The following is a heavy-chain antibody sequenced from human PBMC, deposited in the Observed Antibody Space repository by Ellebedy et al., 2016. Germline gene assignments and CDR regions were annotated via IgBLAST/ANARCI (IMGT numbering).Heavy chain of an antibody. CDR3: AGRSCSGGNCFHAVDY. D-gene: IGHD2-15*01. CDR1: GFTFSNYA. J-gene: IGHJ4*02. CDR2: ISRNGSTT. V-gene: IGHV3-64*01. Sequence: GGSLRLSCAASGFTFSNYAMYWVRQAPGKGLEYVAIISRNGSTTYYANSVKGRFTIPRDNSKNTLYLQMGSLRVEDMAVYYCAGRSCSGGNCFHAVDYWGQGTLVTVSS.